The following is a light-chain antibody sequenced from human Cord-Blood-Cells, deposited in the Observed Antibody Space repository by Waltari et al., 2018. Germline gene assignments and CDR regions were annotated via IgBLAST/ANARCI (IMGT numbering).Light chain of an antibody. CDR2: DAS. J-gene: IGKJ4*01. CDR3: QQYDNLPALT. Sequence: DIQMTHSPSSLSASVGDRVTITCQASKDISNYLNWYQQKPGKAPKLLIYDASNLETGVPSRFSGSGSGTDFTFTISSLQPEDIATYYCQQYDNLPALTFGGGTKVEIK. V-gene: IGKV1-33*01. CDR1: KDISNY.